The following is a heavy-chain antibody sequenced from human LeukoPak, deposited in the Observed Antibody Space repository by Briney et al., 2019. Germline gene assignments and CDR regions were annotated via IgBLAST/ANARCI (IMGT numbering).Heavy chain of an antibody. D-gene: IGHD2/OR15-2a*01. V-gene: IGHV3-13*01. CDR2: IGTAGDT. J-gene: IGHJ4*02. Sequence: GGSLRLSCAASGFTFSSYDMHWVRQATGKGLEWVSAIGTAGDTYYPGSVKGRFTISRENAKNSLYFQMNSLRAGDTAVYYCARGDVSAPFDYWGQGTLVTVSS. CDR3: ARGDVSAPFDY. CDR1: GFTFSSYD.